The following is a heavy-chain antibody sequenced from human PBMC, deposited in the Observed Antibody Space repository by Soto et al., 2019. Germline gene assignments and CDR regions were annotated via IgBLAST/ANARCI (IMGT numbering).Heavy chain of an antibody. J-gene: IGHJ4*02. CDR1: GYTFTSYD. D-gene: IGHD2-21*02. V-gene: IGHV1-46*03. CDR2: IHPSGGGS. CDR3: ARGGHIAVVTASFDY. Sequence: ASVKVSCKASGYTFTSYDINWVRQAPGQGLEWMGIIHPSGGGSTYAQKFLGRVTMTRDTSTSTVFMELSSLRSADTAVYYCARGGHIAVVTASFDYWGQGTLVTVSS.